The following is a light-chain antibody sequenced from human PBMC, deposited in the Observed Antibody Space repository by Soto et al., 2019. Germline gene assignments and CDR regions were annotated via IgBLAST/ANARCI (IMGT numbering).Light chain of an antibody. J-gene: IGLJ2*01. Sequence: QSALTQPPSVSGSPGQSVTISCTGTSSDVGSYNRVSWYQQPPGTAPKLMIYEVSNRPSGDPDRFSGSKSGNTASLTISGLQAEDEADYYCSSYTSSSTPVVFGGGTKLTVL. CDR2: EVS. CDR1: SSDVGSYNR. V-gene: IGLV2-18*02. CDR3: SSYTSSSTPVV.